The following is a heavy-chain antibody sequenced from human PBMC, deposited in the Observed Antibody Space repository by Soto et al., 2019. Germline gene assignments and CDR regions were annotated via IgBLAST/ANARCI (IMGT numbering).Heavy chain of an antibody. CDR3: AKDHLIRILNGSSSWQRGRPKLYYYMDV. Sequence: GGSLRLSCAASGFTFSSYAMSWVRQAPGKGLEWVSAISGSGGSTYYADSVKGRFTISRDNSKNTLYLQMNSLRAEDTAVYYCAKDHLIRILNGSSSWQRGRPKLYYYMDVWGKGTTVTVSS. V-gene: IGHV3-23*01. D-gene: IGHD6-13*01. CDR2: ISGSGGST. CDR1: GFTFSSYA. J-gene: IGHJ6*03.